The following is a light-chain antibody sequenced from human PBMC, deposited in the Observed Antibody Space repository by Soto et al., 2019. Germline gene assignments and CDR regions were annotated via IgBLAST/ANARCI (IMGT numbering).Light chain of an antibody. CDR1: QGISSY. V-gene: IGKV1-9*01. CDR3: QQLNSSPFT. J-gene: IGKJ3*01. Sequence: DIQLTQSPSFLSASVGDRVTITCRASQGISSYLAWYQQKPGKAPKLLIYAASTLQSGVPSRFSCSGSGTEFTLAIRSLQPEDFTAYFCQQLNSSPFTFGPGTKVDGK. CDR2: AAS.